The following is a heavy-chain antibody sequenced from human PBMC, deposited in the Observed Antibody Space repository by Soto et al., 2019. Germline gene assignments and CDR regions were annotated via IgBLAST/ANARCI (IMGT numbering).Heavy chain of an antibody. J-gene: IGHJ4*02. CDR3: ARHCGCGGFDY. V-gene: IGHV3-23*01. Sequence: EVQLLESGGGLVQPGGSLRLSCAASGFTFSSYAMSWVRQAPGKGLEWVSAIGGRGGSTYYADSVKGRFTISRDNPENTLYLRMNSLRAEDTAVYYCARHCGCGGFDYWGQGTLVTVSS. D-gene: IGHD3-16*01. CDR2: IGGRGGST. CDR1: GFTFSSYA.